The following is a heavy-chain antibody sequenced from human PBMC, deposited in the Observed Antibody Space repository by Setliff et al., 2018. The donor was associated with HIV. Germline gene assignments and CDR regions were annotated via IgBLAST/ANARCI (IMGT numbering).Heavy chain of an antibody. CDR3: ARRQSYYDILNGRAFDALDI. CDR1: GDSISSGTYY. J-gene: IGHJ3*02. D-gene: IGHD3-9*01. V-gene: IGHV4-39*07. CDR2: IFYSGDA. Sequence: PSETLSLTCTVSGDSISSGTYYWGWVRQAPGKGLEWIGSIFYSGDAHYNPSLKRRVTTSVDTSKNQFSLKLRFVTAADTAVYSCARRQSYYDILNGRAFDALDIWGQGTKVTVSS.